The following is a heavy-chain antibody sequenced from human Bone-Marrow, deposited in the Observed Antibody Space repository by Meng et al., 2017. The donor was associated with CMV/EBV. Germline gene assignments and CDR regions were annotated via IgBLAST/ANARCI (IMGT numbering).Heavy chain of an antibody. Sequence: ESLKISCTVSGGSISSSSYYWGWIRQPPGKGLEWIGSIYYSGSTYYNPSLKSRVTISVDTSKNQFSLKLSSVTAADTAVYYCARASVEGMATAFDYWGQGTLVTVSS. J-gene: IGHJ4*02. CDR3: ARASVEGMATAFDY. CDR1: GGSISSSSYY. D-gene: IGHD5-12*01. V-gene: IGHV4-39*07. CDR2: IYYSGST.